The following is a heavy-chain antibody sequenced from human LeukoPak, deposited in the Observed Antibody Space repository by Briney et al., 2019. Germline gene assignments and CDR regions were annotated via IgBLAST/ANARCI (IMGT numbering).Heavy chain of an antibody. D-gene: IGHD6-13*01. J-gene: IGHJ4*02. CDR2: ISYDGSNK. CDR3: ARAIAAAGPVG. Sequence: GGSLRLSCAASGFTFSSYAMHWVRQAPGKGLEWMAVISYDGSNKYYADSVKGRFTISRDNSKNTLYLQMNSLRAEDTAVYYCARAIAAAGPVGWGQGTLVTVSS. CDR1: GFTFSSYA. V-gene: IGHV3-30*04.